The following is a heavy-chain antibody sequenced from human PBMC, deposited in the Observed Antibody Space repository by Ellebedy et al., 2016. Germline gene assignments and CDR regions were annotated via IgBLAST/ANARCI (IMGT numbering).Heavy chain of an antibody. Sequence: GGSLRLSCAASGFTFSSYSMNWVRQAPGKGLEWVSSISSSSSYIYYADSVKGRFTISRDNAKNSLYLQMNSLRAEDTAVYYCARDSPPSIFGVVHPNWFDPWGQGTLVTVSS. D-gene: IGHD3-3*01. CDR1: GFTFSSYS. CDR2: ISSSSSYI. CDR3: ARDSPPSIFGVVHPNWFDP. V-gene: IGHV3-21*01. J-gene: IGHJ5*02.